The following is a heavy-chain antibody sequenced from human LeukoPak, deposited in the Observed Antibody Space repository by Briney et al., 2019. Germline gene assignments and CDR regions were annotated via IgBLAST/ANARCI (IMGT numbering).Heavy chain of an antibody. V-gene: IGHV3-30*02. J-gene: IGHJ4*02. CDR2: ILYDGSYK. CDR3: ARDPAYCSGGSCSGPPSY. CDR1: GFTFSNYG. D-gene: IGHD2-15*01. Sequence: GGSLRLSCAASGFTFSNYGMHWVRQAPGKGLEWVAFILYDGSYKYYAGSVQGRFTISRDNSKNTLYLQMNSLRAEDTAVYYCARDPAYCSGGSCSGPPSYWGQGTLVTVSS.